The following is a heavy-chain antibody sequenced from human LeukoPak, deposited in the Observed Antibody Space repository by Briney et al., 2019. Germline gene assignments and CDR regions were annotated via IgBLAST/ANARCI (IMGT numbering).Heavy chain of an antibody. CDR1: GFTFSSYS. CDR3: ARKDGYNSTDAFGI. CDR2: ISSSSSYI. J-gene: IGHJ3*02. Sequence: TGGSLRLSCAASGFTFSSYSMNWVRQAPGKGLEWVSSISSSSSYIYYADSVKGRFTISRDNAKNSLYLQMNSLRAEDTAVYYCARKDGYNSTDAFGIWGQGTMATVSS. V-gene: IGHV3-21*01. D-gene: IGHD5-24*01.